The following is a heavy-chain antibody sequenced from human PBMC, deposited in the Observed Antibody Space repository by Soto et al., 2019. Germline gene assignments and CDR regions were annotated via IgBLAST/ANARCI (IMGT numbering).Heavy chain of an antibody. V-gene: IGHV3-23*01. CDR2: ISGSGGST. CDR3: AKDRISPRIVATINAFDI. J-gene: IGHJ3*02. Sequence: EVQLLESGGGLVQPGGSLRLSCAASGFTFSSYAMSWVRQAPGKGLEWVSAISGSGGSTYYADSVKGRFTISRDNSKNKLYLQMNSLRAEDTAVYYCAKDRISPRIVATINAFDIWGQGTMVTVSS. D-gene: IGHD5-12*01. CDR1: GFTFSSYA.